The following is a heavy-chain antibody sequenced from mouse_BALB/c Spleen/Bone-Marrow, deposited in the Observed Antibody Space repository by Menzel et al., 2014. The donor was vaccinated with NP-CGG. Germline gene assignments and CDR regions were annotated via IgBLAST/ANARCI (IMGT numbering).Heavy chain of an antibody. CDR2: ISSGSNII. J-gene: IGHJ2*01. CDR1: GFTFSSFA. V-gene: IGHV5-17*02. Sequence: EVHLVESGGGLVQPGGSRKLSCAASGFTFSSFAMHWIRQAPEKGLEWVAFISSGSNIIHYADTVKGRFTISRDNPKNTPFLQMTSLRSEDTAMYYCGRGDYWGQGTTLTVSS. CDR3: GRGDY.